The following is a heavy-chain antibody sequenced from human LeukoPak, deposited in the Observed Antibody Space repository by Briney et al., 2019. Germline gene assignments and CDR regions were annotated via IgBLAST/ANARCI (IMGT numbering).Heavy chain of an antibody. CDR3: ARSRIAWFDP. V-gene: IGHV4-34*01. CDR2: INHSGST. CDR1: GGSFSGYY. J-gene: IGHJ5*02. Sequence: PSETLSLTCAVYGGSFSGYYWSWVRQPPGKGLEWIGEINHSGSTNYNPSLKSRVTISVDTSKNQFSLKLSSVTAADTAVYYCARSRIAWFDPWGQGTLVTVSS. D-gene: IGHD2-21*01.